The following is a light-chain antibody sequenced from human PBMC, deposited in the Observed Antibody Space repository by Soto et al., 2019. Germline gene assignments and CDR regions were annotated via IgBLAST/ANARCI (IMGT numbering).Light chain of an antibody. V-gene: IGKV3-11*01. CDR2: DAS. J-gene: IGKJ5*01. Sequence: EIVLTPSPATLSLSPGERATLSCRASQSVSSYLAWYQQKPGQAPRLLIYDASNRATGIPARFSGRGSGTDFTLTISSLEPEDFADYYCQQRSNWPPSITFGQGTRLENK. CDR3: QQRSNWPPSIT. CDR1: QSVSSY.